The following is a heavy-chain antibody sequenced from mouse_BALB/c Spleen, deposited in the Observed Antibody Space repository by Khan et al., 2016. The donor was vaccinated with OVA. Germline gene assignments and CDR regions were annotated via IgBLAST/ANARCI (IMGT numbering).Heavy chain of an antibody. J-gene: IGHJ1*01. D-gene: IGHD1-1*02. V-gene: IGHV1-85*01. Sequence: QVQLQQSGAELVKPGASVKLSCKASGYTFTSYDINWVRQRPEQGLEWIGWIFPGDDSTKYNEKFKGKATLTTDKSSSTAYMQLSRLTSEDSAVXFCARHYYGCNLYWYFYVWGAGTTVTVSS. CDR3: ARHYYGCNLYWYFYV. CDR2: IFPGDDST. CDR1: GYTFTSYD.